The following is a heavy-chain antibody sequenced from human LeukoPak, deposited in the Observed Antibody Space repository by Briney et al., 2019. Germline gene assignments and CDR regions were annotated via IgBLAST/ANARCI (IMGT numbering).Heavy chain of an antibody. Sequence: GGSLRLSCAASGFNFGTYWMSWVRQAPGKGLEWLANIRQDGSVKFYVDSVKGRFTVSRDNAKSSLYLQMNSLRVEDTAVYYCASSHDSSGNDWGRGTLVTVSS. CDR3: ASSHDSSGND. D-gene: IGHD3-22*01. V-gene: IGHV3-7*01. CDR2: IRQDGSVK. J-gene: IGHJ4*02. CDR1: GFNFGTYW.